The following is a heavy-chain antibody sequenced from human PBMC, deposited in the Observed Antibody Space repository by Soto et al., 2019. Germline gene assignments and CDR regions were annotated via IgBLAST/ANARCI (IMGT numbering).Heavy chain of an antibody. J-gene: IGHJ6*02. V-gene: IGHV4-39*01. CDR2: IYYSGST. D-gene: IGHD1-20*01. Sequence: SETLSLTCTVSGGSISSGTYYWGWIRQPPGKGLERIGTIYYSGSTYYNPSLKSRVTISVDTSKNQFSLKLSSVTAADTAVYYCARNPSYNWKYYYYGMDVWGQGTTVTVSS. CDR1: GGSISSGTYY. CDR3: ARNPSYNWKYYYYGMDV.